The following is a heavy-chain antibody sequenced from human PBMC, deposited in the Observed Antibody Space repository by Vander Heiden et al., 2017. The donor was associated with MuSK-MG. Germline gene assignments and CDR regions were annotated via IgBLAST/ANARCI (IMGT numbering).Heavy chain of an antibody. J-gene: IGHJ3*02. Sequence: QVQLQQWGAGLLKPSETLSLTCAVYGGSFSGYYWSWIRQPPGKGLEWIGEINHSGSTNYNPSLKSRVTISVDTSKNQFSLKLSSVTAADTAVYYCARKPCSGGSCYSDDAFDIWGQGTMVTVSS. V-gene: IGHV4-34*01. D-gene: IGHD2-15*01. CDR1: GGSFSGYY. CDR3: ARKPCSGGSCYSDDAFDI. CDR2: INHSGST.